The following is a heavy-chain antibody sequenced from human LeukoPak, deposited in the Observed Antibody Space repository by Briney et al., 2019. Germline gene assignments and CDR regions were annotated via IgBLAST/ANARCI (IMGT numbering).Heavy chain of an antibody. CDR2: IKQDGSEE. CDR3: ARVESDYGGNSVDY. V-gene: IGHV3-7*01. CDR1: GFTFSSYW. D-gene: IGHD4-23*01. J-gene: IGHJ4*02. Sequence: GGSLRLSCAASGFTFSSYWMSWVRQAPGKGVEWVANIKQDGSEESYVDSVKGRFTISRDNARNSLYLQMNSLRAEDTAVYYCARVESDYGGNSVDYWGQGTLVTVSS.